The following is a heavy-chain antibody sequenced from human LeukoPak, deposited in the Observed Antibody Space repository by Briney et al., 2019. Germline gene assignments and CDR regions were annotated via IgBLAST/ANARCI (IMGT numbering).Heavy chain of an antibody. D-gene: IGHD3-10*01. V-gene: IGHV3-11*04. CDR2: IGSNGGNI. CDR1: GFTFSDYY. J-gene: IGHJ4*02. CDR3: ARSYYYGSGSGEY. Sequence: GGSLRLSCAASGFTFSDYYMSWIRQAPGKGLEWIAYIGSNGGNIFYADSVKDRFTISRDNAKNSLYLQMDSLRAEDTAVYYCARSYYYGSGSGEYWGQGTLVTVSS.